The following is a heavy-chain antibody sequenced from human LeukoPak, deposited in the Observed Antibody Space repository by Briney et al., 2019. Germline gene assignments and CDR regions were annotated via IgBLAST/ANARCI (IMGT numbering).Heavy chain of an antibody. CDR2: IYLGDSDT. CDR3: ARPSRSGSFPFDY. Sequence: GESLKISCKGSGYSSTNYWIAWVRQMPGKGLEWMGVIYLGDSDTRYSPSFQGQVTISADKSVSTAYLQWASLKASDTAIYYCARPSRSGSFPFDYWGQGTLVTVSS. J-gene: IGHJ4*02. D-gene: IGHD1-26*01. V-gene: IGHV5-51*01. CDR1: GYSSTNYW.